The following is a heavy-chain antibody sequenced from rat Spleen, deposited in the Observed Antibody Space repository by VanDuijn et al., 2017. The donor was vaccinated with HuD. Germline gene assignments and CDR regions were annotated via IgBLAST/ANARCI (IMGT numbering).Heavy chain of an antibody. Sequence: QVQLKESGPGLVQPSQTLSLTCTVSGFSLSNYGLIWVRQPPGKGLEWMGVIWGNGNANYNSPLKSRLSISRDTSKSQVYLEMTSLQTEDTAMYFCARASFDYWGQGVMVTVSS. J-gene: IGHJ2*01. CDR2: IWGNGNA. CDR3: ARASFDY. V-gene: IGHV2-13*01. CDR1: GFSLSNYG.